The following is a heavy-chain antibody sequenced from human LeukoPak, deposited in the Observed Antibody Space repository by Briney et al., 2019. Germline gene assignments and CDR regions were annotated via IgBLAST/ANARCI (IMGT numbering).Heavy chain of an antibody. D-gene: IGHD3-10*01. CDR3: ATSSYGSGSYAHY. CDR1: GGSISSSNW. Sequence: SGTLSLTCAVSGGSISSSNWWSWVRQPPGKGLEWIGEIYHSGSTNYNPSLKSRVTISVDKSKNQFSLKLSSVTAADTAVYYCATSSYGSGSYAHYWGQGTLVTVSS. V-gene: IGHV4-4*02. CDR2: IYHSGST. J-gene: IGHJ4*02.